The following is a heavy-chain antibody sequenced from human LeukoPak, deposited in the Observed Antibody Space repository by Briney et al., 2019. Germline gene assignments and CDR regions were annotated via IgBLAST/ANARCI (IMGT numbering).Heavy chain of an antibody. Sequence: SETLSLTCTVSGYSISTGYYGAWIRQPPGKGLEWIGTFYHGGSTYHNPPLKSRVTISVDTSKNQFSLKLSSVTAADTAVYYCATIAVAGHFDYWGQGTLVTVSS. V-gene: IGHV4-38-2*02. J-gene: IGHJ4*02. CDR1: GYSISTGYY. CDR2: FYHGGST. D-gene: IGHD6-19*01. CDR3: ATIAVAGHFDY.